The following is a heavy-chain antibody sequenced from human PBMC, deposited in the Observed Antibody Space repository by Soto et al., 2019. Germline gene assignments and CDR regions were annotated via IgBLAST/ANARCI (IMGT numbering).Heavy chain of an antibody. CDR1: GGSIRSDGYY. CDR3: ARIVGFGDFYYYMDV. Sequence: VQLQESGPGLVRPSQTLSLSCTVSGGSIRSDGYYWSWIRQHPVKGLEWVGYIYHSGSTYNNPSPKNRITISLDTSKNQFSLKVMSVTAADTAVYYCARIVGFGDFYYYMDVWGKGTTVTV. D-gene: IGHD3-10*01. V-gene: IGHV4-31*03. CDR2: IYHSGST. J-gene: IGHJ6*03.